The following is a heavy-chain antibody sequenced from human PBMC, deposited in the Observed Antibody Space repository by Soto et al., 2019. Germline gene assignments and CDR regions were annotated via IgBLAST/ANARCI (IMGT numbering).Heavy chain of an antibody. J-gene: IGHJ6*02. D-gene: IGHD3-3*01. Sequence: ASVKVSCKASGGTFSSYAISWVRQAPGQGLEWMGGIIPIFGTANYAQKFQGRVTITADKSTSTAYMELSSLRSEDTAVYYCARGTIFGVVTTYYYYGMDVWGQGTTVTVSS. CDR3: ARGTIFGVVTTYYYYGMDV. V-gene: IGHV1-69*06. CDR1: GGTFSSYA. CDR2: IIPIFGTA.